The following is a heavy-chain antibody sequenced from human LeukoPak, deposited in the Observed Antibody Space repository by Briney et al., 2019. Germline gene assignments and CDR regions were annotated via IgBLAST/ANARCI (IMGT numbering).Heavy chain of an antibody. V-gene: IGHV3-23*01. CDR2: LSASGGST. CDR3: AKDRYCSVGSCYADY. CDR1: GFTFSSSA. Sequence: GGSLRLSCAASGFTFSSSAMSWVRQAPGKGLEWVSGLSASGGSTYCADSVKGRFAISRDNSKNTLYLEMDSLRADDTAVYYCAKDRYCSVGSCYADYWGQGTLVTVSS. J-gene: IGHJ4*02. D-gene: IGHD2-15*01.